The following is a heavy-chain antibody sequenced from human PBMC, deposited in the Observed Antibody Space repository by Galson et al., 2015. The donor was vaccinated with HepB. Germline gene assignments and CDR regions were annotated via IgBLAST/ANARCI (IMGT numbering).Heavy chain of an antibody. CDR1: GFTFSSYW. CDR2: IKQDGSES. V-gene: IGHV3-7*01. CDR3: ARDRGGSGTYLSYYYGMDV. Sequence: SLRLSCAASGFTFSSYWMTWVRQAPGRGLECVANIKQDGSESHYLDSVKGRFTISRDNAKNSLYLQMNSLRAEDTAVYYCARDRGGSGTYLSYYYGMDVWGQGATVTVSS. J-gene: IGHJ6*02. D-gene: IGHD3-10*01.